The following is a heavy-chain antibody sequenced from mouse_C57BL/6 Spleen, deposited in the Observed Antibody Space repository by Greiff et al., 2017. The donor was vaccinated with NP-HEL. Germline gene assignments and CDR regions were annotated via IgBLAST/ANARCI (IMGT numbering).Heavy chain of an antibody. Sequence: EVQLVESGGDLVKPGGSLKLSCAASGFTFSSYGMSWVRQTPDKRLEWVATISSGGSYTYYPDSVKGRFTISRDNAKNTLYLQMSSLKSEDTAMYYCASGELGLFAYWGQGTLVTVSA. V-gene: IGHV5-6*01. CDR3: ASGELGLFAY. CDR2: ISSGGSYT. J-gene: IGHJ3*01. D-gene: IGHD4-1*01. CDR1: GFTFSSYG.